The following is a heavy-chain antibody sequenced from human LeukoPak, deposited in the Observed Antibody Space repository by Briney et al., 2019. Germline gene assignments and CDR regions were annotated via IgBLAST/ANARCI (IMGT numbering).Heavy chain of an antibody. V-gene: IGHV3-21*01. CDR1: GFNLRAYT. CDR3: ARDDNWNDKPFDF. Sequence: GGSLRLSCAASGFNLRAYTMYWVRQAPGKGLEWVSSISTSSSYIYYADSVKGRFTTSRDNAENSLYLQMHSLRVEDTALYYCARDDNWNDKPFDFWGQGTLVTVSS. J-gene: IGHJ4*02. CDR2: ISTSSSYI. D-gene: IGHD1-20*01.